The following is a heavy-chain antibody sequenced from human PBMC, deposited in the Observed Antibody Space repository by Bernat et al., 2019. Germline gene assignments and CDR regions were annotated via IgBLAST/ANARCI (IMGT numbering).Heavy chain of an antibody. CDR2: IYYSGST. V-gene: IGHV4-31*03. CDR1: GGSISSGGYY. J-gene: IGHJ4*02. D-gene: IGHD3-3*01. CDR3: ARITWGYDFWSGYYTPYYFDY. Sequence: QVQLQESGPGLVKPSQTLSLTCTVSGGSISSGGYYWSWIRQHPGKGLEWIGYIYYSGSTYYNPSLKSRVTISVDTSKNQFSLKLSSVTAADTAVYYCARITWGYDFWSGYYTPYYFDYWGQGTLVTVSS.